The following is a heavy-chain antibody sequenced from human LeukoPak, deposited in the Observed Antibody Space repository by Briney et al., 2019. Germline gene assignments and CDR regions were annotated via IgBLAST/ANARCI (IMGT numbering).Heavy chain of an antibody. Sequence: GGSLRLSCAASGFSFEDYAMHWVRQAPGKGLEWVSGISWNSGNIGYADSVKGRFTISRDNAKNSLYLQMNSLRAEVTALYYCTKDKGGHGSGSYIWAGMDVWGQGTTVTVSS. J-gene: IGHJ6*02. V-gene: IGHV3-9*01. CDR2: ISWNSGNI. CDR1: GFSFEDYA. CDR3: TKDKGGHGSGSYIWAGMDV. D-gene: IGHD3-10*01.